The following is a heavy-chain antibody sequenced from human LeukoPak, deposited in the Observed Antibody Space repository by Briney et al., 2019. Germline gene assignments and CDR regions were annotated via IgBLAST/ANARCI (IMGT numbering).Heavy chain of an antibody. V-gene: IGHV3-48*03. CDR1: GFTFTSYE. CDR3: ARVEYSGSYYSHWYFDL. CDR2: ISSSGSTT. J-gene: IGHJ2*01. D-gene: IGHD1-26*01. Sequence: GGSLRLSCAASGFTFTSYEMNWVRQAPGKGLEWVSYISSSGSTTYYADSMKGRFTISRDNAKNSLYLQMNSLRAEDTAVYYCARVEYSGSYYSHWYFDLWGRGTLVTVSS.